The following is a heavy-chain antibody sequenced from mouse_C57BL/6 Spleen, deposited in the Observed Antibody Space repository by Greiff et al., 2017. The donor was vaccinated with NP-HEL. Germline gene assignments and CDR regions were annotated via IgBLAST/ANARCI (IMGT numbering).Heavy chain of an antibody. Sequence: VQLQQSGPELVKPGASVKIPCKASGYTFTDYNMDWVKQSHGKSLEWIGDINPNNGGTIYNQKFKGKATLTVDKSSSTAYMELRSLTSEDTAVYYCARTPCAYYSAMDYWGQGTSVTVSS. V-gene: IGHV1-18*01. CDR3: ARTPCAYYSAMDY. CDR2: INPNNGGT. J-gene: IGHJ4*01. CDR1: GYTFTDYN.